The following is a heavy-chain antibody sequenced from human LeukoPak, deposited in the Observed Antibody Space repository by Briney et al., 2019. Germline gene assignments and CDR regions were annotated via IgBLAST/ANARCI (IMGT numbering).Heavy chain of an antibody. J-gene: IGHJ4*02. D-gene: IGHD2/OR15-2a*01. CDR3: ARAPTKAPLYYFDY. CDR1: GGSISSGGYY. Sequence: SETLSLTCTVSGGSISSGGYYWSWIRQHPGKGLEWIGYIYYSGSTYYNPSLKSRVAISVDTSKNQFSLKLSSVTAADMAVYYCARAPTKAPLYYFDYWGQGTLVTVSS. CDR2: IYYSGST. V-gene: IGHV4-31*03.